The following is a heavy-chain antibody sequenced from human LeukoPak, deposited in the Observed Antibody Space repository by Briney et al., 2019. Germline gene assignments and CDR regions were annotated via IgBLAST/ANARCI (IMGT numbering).Heavy chain of an antibody. J-gene: IGHJ4*02. CDR3: TTEMATTGGYFDY. CDR2: ISPDSNYK. D-gene: IGHD5-24*01. V-gene: IGHV3-21*03. Sequence: PGESLRLSCAASGFTFSTYSMNWLRLAPGKGLEWVSSISPDSNYKYYVDSVKGRFTISRDNAKSSLYLQMNSLKTEDTAVYYCTTEMATTGGYFDYWGQGTLVTVSS. CDR1: GFTFSTYS.